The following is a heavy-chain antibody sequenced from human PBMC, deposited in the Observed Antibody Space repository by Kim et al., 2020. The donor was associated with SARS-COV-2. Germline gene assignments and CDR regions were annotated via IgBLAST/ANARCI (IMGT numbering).Heavy chain of an antibody. V-gene: IGHV3-74*01. Sequence: GGSLRLSCAASGFPFSSYWMHWVRQAPGKGLVWVSRINSDGSSTSYADSVKGRFTISRDNAKNTLYLQMNSLRAEDTAVYYCARGASITIFGVDINDYYYMDVGGKGTTVTVSS. D-gene: IGHD3-3*01. CDR2: INSDGSST. CDR3: ARGASITIFGVDINDYYYMDV. CDR1: GFPFSSYW. J-gene: IGHJ6*03.